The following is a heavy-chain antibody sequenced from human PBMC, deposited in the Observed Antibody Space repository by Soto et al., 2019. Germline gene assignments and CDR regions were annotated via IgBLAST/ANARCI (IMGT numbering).Heavy chain of an antibody. CDR2: IYYSGST. D-gene: IGHD2-2*01. CDR3: ARPRDCSSTSCYGALDP. V-gene: IGHV4-59*08. CDR1: GGSISSYY. Sequence: ASETLSLTCTVSGGSISSYYWSWIRQPPGKGLEWIGYIYYSGSTNYNPSLKSRVTISVDTSKNQFSLKLSSVTAADTAVYYCARPRDCSSTSCYGALDPWGQGTLVTV. J-gene: IGHJ5*02.